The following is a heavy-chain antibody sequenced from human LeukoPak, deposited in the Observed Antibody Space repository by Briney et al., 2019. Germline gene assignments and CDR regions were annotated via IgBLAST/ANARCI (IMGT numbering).Heavy chain of an antibody. V-gene: IGHV4-31*03. CDR1: GGSISSGGYS. J-gene: IGHJ4*02. D-gene: IGHD3-16*02. Sequence: SQTLSLTCTVSGGSISSGGYSWSWIRHHPGKGLEWIGYIYYSGSTYYNPSLKSRVTISVDTSKNQFSLKLSSVTAADTAVYYCAVDYVWGSYRVFDYWGQGTLVTVSS. CDR3: AVDYVWGSYRVFDY. CDR2: IYYSGST.